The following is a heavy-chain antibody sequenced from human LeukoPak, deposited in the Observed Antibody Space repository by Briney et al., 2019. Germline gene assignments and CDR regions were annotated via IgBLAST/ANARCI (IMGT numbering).Heavy chain of an antibody. CDR1: GFTFSSYW. J-gene: IGHJ3*02. CDR3: ATERYCSGGSCSVDDAFDI. D-gene: IGHD2-15*01. Sequence: GGSLRLSCAASGFTFSSYWMSWVRQAPGKGLEWVANIKQDGSEKYYVDSVKGRFTISRDNAKNSLYLQMNSLRAEDTAVYYCATERYCSGGSCSVDDAFDISGQGTMVTVSS. V-gene: IGHV3-7*01. CDR2: IKQDGSEK.